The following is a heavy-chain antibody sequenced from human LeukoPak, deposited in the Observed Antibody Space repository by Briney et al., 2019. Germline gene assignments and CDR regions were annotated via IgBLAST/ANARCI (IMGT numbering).Heavy chain of an antibody. J-gene: IGHJ6*03. V-gene: IGHV1-69*13. CDR2: IIPIFGTA. D-gene: IGHD1-26*01. CDR1: GYTFTGYY. Sequence: SVKVSCKASGYTFTGYYMHWVRQAPGQGLEWMGGIIPIFGTANYAQKFQGRVTITADESTSTAYMELSSLRSEDTAVYYCGCAPREGGYYYYMDVWGKGTTVTISS. CDR3: GCAPREGGYYYYMDV.